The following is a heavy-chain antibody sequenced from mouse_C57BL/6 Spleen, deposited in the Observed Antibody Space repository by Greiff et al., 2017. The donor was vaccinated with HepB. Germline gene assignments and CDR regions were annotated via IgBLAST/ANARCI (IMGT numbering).Heavy chain of an antibody. J-gene: IGHJ1*03. CDR2: ISGGGGNT. CDR1: GFTFSSYT. V-gene: IGHV5-9*01. Sequence: EVKLMESGGGLVKPGGSLKLSCAASGFTFSSYTMSWVRQTPEKRLEWVATISGGGGNTYYPDSVKGRFTISRDNAKNTLYLQMSSLRSEDTALYYCARHQVDWYFDVWGTGTTVTVSS. CDR3: ARHQVDWYFDV. D-gene: IGHD1-1*01.